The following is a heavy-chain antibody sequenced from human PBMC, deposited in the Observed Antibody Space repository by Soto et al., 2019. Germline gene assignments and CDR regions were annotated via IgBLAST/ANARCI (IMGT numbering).Heavy chain of an antibody. J-gene: IGHJ4*02. CDR1: GFTFSSYA. CDR2: ISGNGGNT. V-gene: IGHV3-23*01. D-gene: IGHD4-17*01. CDR3: AKSLRLTTVNYFDY. Sequence: GGSLRLSCAASGFTFSSYAMIWVRQAPGKGLEWVSSISGNGGNTYYADSVKGRFTISRDNSKNTLYLQMNSLRAEDTAIYYCAKSLRLTTVNYFDYWGRGTLVTVSS.